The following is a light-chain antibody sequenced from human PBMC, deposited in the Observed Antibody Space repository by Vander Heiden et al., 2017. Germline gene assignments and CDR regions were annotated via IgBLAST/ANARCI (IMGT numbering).Light chain of an antibody. Sequence: DIQMTQSPSSLSASVGDRVTITCQASQDISNYLNWYQQKPGKAPKLLIYDASNLETGVPSRFSGSGSGTDFTFTISSRQPEDIATYYCQQYVNLPPITFGQGTRLEIK. J-gene: IGKJ5*01. CDR1: QDISNY. CDR3: QQYVNLPPIT. CDR2: DAS. V-gene: IGKV1-33*01.